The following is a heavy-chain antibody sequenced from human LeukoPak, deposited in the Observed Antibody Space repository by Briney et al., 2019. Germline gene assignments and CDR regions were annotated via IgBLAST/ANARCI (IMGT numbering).Heavy chain of an antibody. V-gene: IGHV3-48*03. CDR3: ARAEGIYDTSSYYLGHFDL. D-gene: IGHD3-22*01. CDR2: ISSSGSTI. J-gene: IGHJ2*01. CDR1: GFTFSSYE. Sequence: PGGSLRLSCAASGFTFSSYEMNWVRQAPGKGLEWVSYISSSGSTIYYADSVKGRFTISRDNAKNSLYLQMSSLRAEDTAVYYCARAEGIYDTSSYYLGHFDLWGRGTLVTVSS.